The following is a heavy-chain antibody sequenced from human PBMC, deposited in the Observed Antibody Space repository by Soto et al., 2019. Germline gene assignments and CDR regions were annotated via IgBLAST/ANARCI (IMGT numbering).Heavy chain of an antibody. CDR1: GGSVSSCVYY. J-gene: IGHJ4*02. D-gene: IGHD3-22*01. Sequence: YETLCLTCTFYGGSVSSCVYYWSWIRQPPGKGLEWIGYIYYSGSTKYNPSLKSRVTISVDTSKNQFSLKLSSVTAADTAVYYCARDPSITMISAGVAVWGQGTLVTVSS. CDR3: ARDPSITMISAGVAV. V-gene: IGHV4-61*08. CDR2: IYYSGST.